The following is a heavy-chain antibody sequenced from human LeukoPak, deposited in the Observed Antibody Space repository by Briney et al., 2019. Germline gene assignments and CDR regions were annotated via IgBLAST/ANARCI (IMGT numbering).Heavy chain of an antibody. CDR1: GFIFSSYW. V-gene: IGHV3-74*01. CDR2: INSDGSST. Sequence: TGGSLRLSCAAAGFIFSSYWMHWVRQAPGKGLVWVSRINSDGSSTSYADSVKGRFTISRDNADNTLYLQKNSLRDEDTAVYYCASLDYDILTGYYGWGQGTLVTVSS. J-gene: IGHJ4*02. CDR3: ASLDYDILTGYYG. D-gene: IGHD3-9*01.